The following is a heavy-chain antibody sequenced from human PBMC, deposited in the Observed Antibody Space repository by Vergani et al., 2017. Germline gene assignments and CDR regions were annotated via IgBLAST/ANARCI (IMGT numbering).Heavy chain of an antibody. D-gene: IGHD6-19*01. V-gene: IGHV1-2*02. CDR3: AGDLAVAGTSRYGMDV. Sequence: QVQLVQSGAEVKKPGASVKVSCKASGYTFTGYYMHWVRQAPGQGLEWMGWINPNSGGTNYAQKYQGRVTMTRATSISTAYMELSRLRSDDTAVYYCAGDLAVAGTSRYGMDVWGQGTTVTVSS. CDR1: GYTFTGYY. CDR2: INPNSGGT. J-gene: IGHJ6*02.